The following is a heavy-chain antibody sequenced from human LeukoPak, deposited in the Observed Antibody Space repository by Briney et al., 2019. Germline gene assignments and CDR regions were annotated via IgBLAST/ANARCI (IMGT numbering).Heavy chain of an antibody. J-gene: IGHJ6*02. D-gene: IGHD3-16*01. CDR2: ISGSGGST. CDR3: AKGGEGLNYYYYYGMDV. CDR1: GFTYSSYA. V-gene: IGHV3-23*01. Sequence: PGGSLRLSGAASGFTYSSYAMSWVRQAPGKGLEWVSAISGSGGSTYYADSVKGRFTISRDNSKNTLYLQMNSLRAEDTAVYYCAKGGEGLNYYYYYGMDVWGQGTTVTVSS.